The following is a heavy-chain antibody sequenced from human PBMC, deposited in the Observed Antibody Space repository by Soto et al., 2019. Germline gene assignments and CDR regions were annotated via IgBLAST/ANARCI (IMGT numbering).Heavy chain of an antibody. CDR1: GFSFSNYA. CDR3: ANGPCSAGNCYGREDV. J-gene: IGHJ6*02. CDR2: ITGTGDNT. Sequence: EVQLLDSGGGLVQPGGSLRLSCAASGFSFSNYAMTWVRQAPGKGLEWVSSITGTGDNTYYADSVKGRFTISRDNSRNPLYLKMSCLRVEDTAVYYCANGPCSAGNCYGREDVWGQGTTVTVSS. D-gene: IGHD2-15*01. V-gene: IGHV3-23*01.